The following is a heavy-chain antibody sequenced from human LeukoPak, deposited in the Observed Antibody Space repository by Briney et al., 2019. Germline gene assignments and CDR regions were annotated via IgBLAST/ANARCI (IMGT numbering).Heavy chain of an antibody. CDR3: ARYGCSGGSCYPDY. Sequence: GGSLRLSCAASRCTFSDYYMSWIRQAPGKGLEWVSYISSSGSTIYYADSVKGRFTISRDNAKNSLYLQMNSLRAEDTAVYYCARYGCSGGSCYPDYWGQGTLVTVSS. D-gene: IGHD2-15*01. CDR1: RCTFSDYY. V-gene: IGHV3-11*01. CDR2: ISSSGSTI. J-gene: IGHJ4*02.